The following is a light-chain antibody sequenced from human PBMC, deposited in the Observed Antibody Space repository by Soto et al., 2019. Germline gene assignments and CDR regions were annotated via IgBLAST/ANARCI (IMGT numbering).Light chain of an antibody. CDR2: DVT. Sequence: QSVLTQPRSVSGSPGQSVTISCTGTSSDVGGYNYVSWYQQHPGKAPKFMISDVTKRPSGVPDRFSGSKSGNTASLTISGLQAEDEADYYCCSYAGSYTWVFGGGTKLTVL. V-gene: IGLV2-11*01. J-gene: IGLJ2*01. CDR1: SSDVGGYNY. CDR3: CSYAGSYTWV.